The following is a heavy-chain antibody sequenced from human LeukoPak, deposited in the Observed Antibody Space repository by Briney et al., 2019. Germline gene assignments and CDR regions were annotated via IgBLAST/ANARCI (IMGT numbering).Heavy chain of an antibody. CDR1: GYTFTRYG. Sequence: ASVKVPCKASGYTFTRYGISWVLQAPGQGLESMGWISAYNGNTNYAQKLHRRVTMTTDTSTSTAYMELRSLRSDDTAVYYCARDLRGTYYDILTGYFQRHYYYGMDVWGQGTTVTVSS. D-gene: IGHD3-9*01. CDR2: ISAYNGNT. CDR3: ARDLRGTYYDILTGYFQRHYYYGMDV. V-gene: IGHV1-18*01. J-gene: IGHJ6*02.